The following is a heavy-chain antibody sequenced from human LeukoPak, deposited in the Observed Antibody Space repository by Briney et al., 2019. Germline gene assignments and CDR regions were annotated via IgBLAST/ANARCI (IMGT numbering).Heavy chain of an antibody. J-gene: IGHJ5*02. CDR2: IYYSGST. Sequence: PSETLSLTCTVSGGSISSGGYYWSWIRQHPGKGLEWIGYIYYSGSTYYNPSLKSRVTISVDTSKNQFSLKLSSVTAADTAVYYCARLIIVVVPAAPLGWFDPWGQGTLVTVSS. CDR1: GGSISSGGYY. D-gene: IGHD2-2*01. CDR3: ARLIIVVVPAAPLGWFDP. V-gene: IGHV4-31*03.